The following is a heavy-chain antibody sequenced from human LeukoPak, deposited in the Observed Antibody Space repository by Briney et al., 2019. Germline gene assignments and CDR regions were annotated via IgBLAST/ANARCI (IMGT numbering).Heavy chain of an antibody. J-gene: IGHJ4*02. Sequence: RAGGSLRLSCAASGFTFSSYAMNWVRQAPGKGLEWVSAISGSGGSTYYADSVKGRFTISRDNSKNTLYLQMNSLRAEDTALYHCARVGDDSSGYAFDYWGQGTLVTVSS. D-gene: IGHD3-22*01. CDR1: GFTFSSYA. CDR3: ARVGDDSSGYAFDY. V-gene: IGHV3-23*01. CDR2: ISGSGGST.